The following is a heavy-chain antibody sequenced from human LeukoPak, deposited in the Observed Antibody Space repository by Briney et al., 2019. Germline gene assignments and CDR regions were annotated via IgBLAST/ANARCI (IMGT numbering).Heavy chain of an antibody. J-gene: IGHJ5*02. CDR2: IYHSGST. V-gene: IGHV4-30-2*01. CDR1: GGSISSGGYS. Sequence: SETLSLTCAVSGGSISSGGYSWSWIRQPPGKGLEWIGYIYHSGSTYYNPSLKSRVTISVDRSKNQFSLKLSSVTAADTAVYYCARDIIGSFNYYDPWGQGTLVTVSS. D-gene: IGHD1-1*01. CDR3: ARDIIGSFNYYDP.